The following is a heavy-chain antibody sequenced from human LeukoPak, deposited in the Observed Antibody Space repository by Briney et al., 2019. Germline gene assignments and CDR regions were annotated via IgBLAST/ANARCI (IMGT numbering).Heavy chain of an antibody. CDR1: GFTFSSYA. D-gene: IGHD3-3*02. CDR3: ARGRITRSPGAYIFGY. CDR2: ISYDGSNK. Sequence: GGSLRLSCAASGFTFSSYAMHWVRQAPGKGLEWVAVISYDGSNKYYADSVKGRFTIFRDNSKNTLYLQMNSLRAEDTAVYYCARGRITRSPGAYIFGYWGQGTLVTVSS. J-gene: IGHJ4*02. V-gene: IGHV3-30-3*01.